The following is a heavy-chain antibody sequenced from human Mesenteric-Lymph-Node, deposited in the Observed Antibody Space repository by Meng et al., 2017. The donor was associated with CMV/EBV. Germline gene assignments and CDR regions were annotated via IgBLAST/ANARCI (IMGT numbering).Heavy chain of an antibody. CDR2: IKQDGSEK. J-gene: IGHJ6*02. D-gene: IGHD4-23*01. Sequence: GESLKISCAASGFTFSDYYMSWIRQAPGKGLEWVANIKQDGSEKYYVDSVKGRFTISRDNAKNSLYLQMNSLRAEDTAVYYCARDQTRYGGKTNWGYYYYYGMDVWGQGTTVTVSS. CDR3: ARDQTRYGGKTNWGYYYYYGMDV. V-gene: IGHV3-7*01. CDR1: GFTFSDYY.